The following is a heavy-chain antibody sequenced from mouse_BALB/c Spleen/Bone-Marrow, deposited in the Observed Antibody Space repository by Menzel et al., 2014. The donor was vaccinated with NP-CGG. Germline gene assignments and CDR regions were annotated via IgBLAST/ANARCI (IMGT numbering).Heavy chain of an antibody. J-gene: IGHJ1*01. D-gene: IGHD1-1*01. V-gene: IGHV5-6-3*01. CDR1: GFTFSSYG. Sequence: EVKLMESGGGLVQPGGSLKLSCVASGFTFSSYGMSWVRQTPDKRLELVATINNNGGSTYYQDSVKGQFTISRDNAKNTLYLQMSSLKSEDTAMYYCARVYGWYFDVWGAGTTVTVSS. CDR3: ARVYGWYFDV. CDR2: INNNGGST.